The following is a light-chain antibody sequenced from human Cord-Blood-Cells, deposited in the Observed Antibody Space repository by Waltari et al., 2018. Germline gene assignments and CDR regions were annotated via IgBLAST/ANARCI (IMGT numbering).Light chain of an antibody. V-gene: IGKV1-12*01. CDR3: QQANSFPLT. J-gene: IGKJ3*01. Sequence: DIQMTQSPSSVSASVGDRVTITCRASQGISSWLAWYQKKPGKAPKLLIYAASSLQSWVPSRFSGSGSGTDFTLTISSLQPEDFATYYCQQANSFPLTFGPGTKVDIK. CDR1: QGISSW. CDR2: AAS.